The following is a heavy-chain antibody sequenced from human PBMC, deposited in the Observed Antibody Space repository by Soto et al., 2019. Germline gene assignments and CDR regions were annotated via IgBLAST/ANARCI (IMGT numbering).Heavy chain of an antibody. CDR2: ISAYNGNT. J-gene: IGHJ6*02. V-gene: IGHV1-18*01. Sequence: QVQLVQSGDEVKKPGASVKASCKASGYTFTSYGISWVRQAPGQGLEWMGWISAYNGNTNYAQKLQGRVTMTTDTPTSTAYMELRSLRPDDTAVYYCARDRGAYGMDVWGQGTTVTVSS. CDR3: ARDRGAYGMDV. CDR1: GYTFTSYG.